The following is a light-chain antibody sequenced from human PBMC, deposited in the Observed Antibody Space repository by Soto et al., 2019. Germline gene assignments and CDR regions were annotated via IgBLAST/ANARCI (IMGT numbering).Light chain of an antibody. CDR1: QDISNY. Sequence: DIQMTQSPSSLSASVGDRVTITCQASQDISNYLNWYQQKPGKAPKLLIYGASDLKTGVPSRFSGSGSGTDFTFTISNLQPEDTATYYCQHYDNVPYSFGQGTNLEIK. J-gene: IGKJ2*03. V-gene: IGKV1-33*01. CDR2: GAS. CDR3: QHYDNVPYS.